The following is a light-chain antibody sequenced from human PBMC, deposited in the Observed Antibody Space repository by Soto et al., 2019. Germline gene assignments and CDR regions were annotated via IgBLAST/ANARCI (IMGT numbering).Light chain of an antibody. J-gene: IGKJ2*01. CDR1: QSVSTN. Sequence: EIVMTQSPATLSVSPGERATLSCRASQSVSTNLAWYQQKPGQAPRRLIYSASTRATGIPARFSGSGSGTEFTLTISSLQSEDFAVYYCQQYDNWYTFGQGTKLEIK. CDR2: SAS. V-gene: IGKV3-15*01. CDR3: QQYDNWYT.